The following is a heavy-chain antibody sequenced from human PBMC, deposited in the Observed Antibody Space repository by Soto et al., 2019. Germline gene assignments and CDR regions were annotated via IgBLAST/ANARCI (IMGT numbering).Heavy chain of an antibody. CDR2: ISYSGSL. CDR3: ARGRDGDYFDY. Sequence: ETLSLTCTVSGDSVRNGYNSWIRQPPGKGLEWIGYISYSGSLNYNPSLKSRVTISVDTSKNQFSLKLSSVTAADTAVYYCARGRDGDYFDYWGQGTLVTVSS. V-gene: IGHV4-59*02. D-gene: IGHD4-17*01. J-gene: IGHJ4*02. CDR1: GDSVRNGY.